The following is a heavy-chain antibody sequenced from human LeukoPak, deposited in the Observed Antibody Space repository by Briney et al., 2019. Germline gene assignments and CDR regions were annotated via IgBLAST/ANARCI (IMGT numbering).Heavy chain of an antibody. D-gene: IGHD3-10*01. V-gene: IGHV5-51*01. Sequence: GESLKISCKGSGYSFTSYWIGWVRQMPGKGLEWMGIIYPGDSDTRYSPSFQGQVTISADKSISTAYLQWSSLKASDTAMYSCAKLFTMVRHWGVYFDYWGQGTLVTVSS. CDR1: GYSFTSYW. CDR2: IYPGDSDT. CDR3: AKLFTMVRHWGVYFDY. J-gene: IGHJ4*02.